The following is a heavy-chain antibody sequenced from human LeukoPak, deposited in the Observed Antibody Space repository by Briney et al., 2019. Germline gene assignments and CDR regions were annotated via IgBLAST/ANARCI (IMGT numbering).Heavy chain of an antibody. CDR2: ISGSGGST. D-gene: IGHD3-10*01. V-gene: IGHV3-23*01. Sequence: GGSLRLSCAASGFTFSSYAMSWVRQAPGKGLEWASAISGSGGSTYYADSVKGRFTISRDNSKNTLYLQMNSLRAEDTAVYYCAKGHYPDDFYGSGTYYFDYWGQGTLVTVSS. CDR1: GFTFSSYA. CDR3: AKGHYPDDFYGSGTYYFDY. J-gene: IGHJ4*02.